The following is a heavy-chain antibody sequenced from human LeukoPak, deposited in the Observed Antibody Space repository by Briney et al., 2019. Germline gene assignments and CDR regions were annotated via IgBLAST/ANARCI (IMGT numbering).Heavy chain of an antibody. CDR3: ARDACSGVNCFDY. V-gene: IGHV3-53*01. D-gene: IGHD2-15*01. J-gene: IGHJ4*02. CDR1: GFTVSSNY. CDR2: IYSGGST. Sequence: PGGSLRLSCVASGFTVSSNYMSWVRQAPGKGLQWVSIIYSGGSTYYADSVKGRFTISRDNSKNTVYLQMNSLRAEDTAVYYCARDACSGVNCFDYWGQGTLVTVSS.